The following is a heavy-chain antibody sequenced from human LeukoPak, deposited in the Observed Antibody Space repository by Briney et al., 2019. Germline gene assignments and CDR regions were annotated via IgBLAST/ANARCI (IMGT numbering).Heavy chain of an antibody. CDR2: ISYDGSNK. Sequence: GGSLRLSCAASGFTFSSYAMHWVRQAPGKGLEWVAVISYDGSNKYYADSVKGRFTISRDNSKNTLYLQMNSLRAEDTAVYYCARDRLSFTMIVTMDYWGQGTLVTVSP. CDR3: ARDRLSFTMIVTMDY. V-gene: IGHV3-30-3*01. D-gene: IGHD3-22*01. J-gene: IGHJ4*02. CDR1: GFTFSSYA.